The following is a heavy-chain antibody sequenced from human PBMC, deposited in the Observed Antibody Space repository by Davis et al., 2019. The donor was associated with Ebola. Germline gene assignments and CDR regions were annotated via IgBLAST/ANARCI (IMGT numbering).Heavy chain of an antibody. D-gene: IGHD4-17*01. CDR2: IWYDGSNK. CDR1: GFTFSSYG. CDR3: ARDKGDYGDSTFDY. V-gene: IGHV3-33*01. J-gene: IGHJ4*02. Sequence: PGGSLRLSCAASGFTFSSYGMHWVRQAPGKGLEWVAVIWYDGSNKYYADSVKGRFTISRDNSKNTLYLQMNSLRAEDTAVYYCARDKGDYGDSTFDYWGQGTLVTVSS.